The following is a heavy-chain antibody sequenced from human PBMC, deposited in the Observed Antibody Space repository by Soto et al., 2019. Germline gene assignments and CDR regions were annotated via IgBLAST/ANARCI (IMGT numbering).Heavy chain of an antibody. CDR2: IIPIFGTA. Sequence: GASVKVSCKASGGTFSSYAISWVRQAPGQGLEWMGGIIPIFGTANYAQKFQGRVTITADESTSTAYMELSSLRSEDTAVYYCARDHYSYGYIPSYYYYGMDVWGQGTTVTVSS. CDR3: ARDHYSYGYIPSYYYYGMDV. CDR1: GGTFSSYA. J-gene: IGHJ6*02. V-gene: IGHV1-69*13. D-gene: IGHD5-18*01.